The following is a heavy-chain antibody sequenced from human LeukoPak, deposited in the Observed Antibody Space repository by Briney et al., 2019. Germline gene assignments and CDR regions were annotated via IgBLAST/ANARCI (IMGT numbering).Heavy chain of an antibody. CDR2: IDTSGST. CDR1: GGSISSATYY. D-gene: IGHD5-24*01. V-gene: IGHV4-61*02. CDR3: ARGLLITTFDY. J-gene: IGHJ4*02. Sequence: SETLSLTCTVSGGSISSATYYWSWIRQPAGKGLEWIGRIDTSGSTNYNPSLKSRVTISVDTSKNQFSLRLSSATAADTAVYYCARGLLITTFDYWGQGTLVTVSS.